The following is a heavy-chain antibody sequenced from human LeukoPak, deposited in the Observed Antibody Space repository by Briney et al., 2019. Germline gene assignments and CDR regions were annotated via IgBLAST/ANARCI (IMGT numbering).Heavy chain of an antibody. D-gene: IGHD3-10*01. CDR2: IHHSGST. CDR1: GYSISSGYY. V-gene: IGHV4-38-2*02. J-gene: IGHJ3*02. CDR3: ARGGMVRGVFRPSDAFDI. Sequence: SETLSLTCTVSGYSISSGYYWGWIRQPPGKGLEWIGSIHHSGSTNYNPSLKSRVTISVDTSKNQFSLKLSSVTAADTAVYYCARGGMVRGVFRPSDAFDIWGQGTMVTVSS.